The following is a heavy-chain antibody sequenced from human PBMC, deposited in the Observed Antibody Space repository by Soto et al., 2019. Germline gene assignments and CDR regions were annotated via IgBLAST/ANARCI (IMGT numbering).Heavy chain of an antibody. D-gene: IGHD3-22*01. J-gene: IGHJ4*02. Sequence: PSETLSLTCTVSGGSISSCGYYWSWIRQHPGKGLEWIGYIYYSGSTYYNPSLKSRVTISVDTSKNQFSLKLSSVTAADTAVYYCARGSSGGYYYYFDYWGQGTLVTVSS. CDR3: ARGSSGGYYYYFDY. V-gene: IGHV4-31*03. CDR2: IYYSGST. CDR1: GGSISSCGYY.